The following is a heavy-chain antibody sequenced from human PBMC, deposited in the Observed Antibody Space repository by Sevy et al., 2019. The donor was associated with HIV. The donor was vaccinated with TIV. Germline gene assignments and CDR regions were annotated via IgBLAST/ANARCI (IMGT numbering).Heavy chain of an antibody. D-gene: IGHD3-10*01. J-gene: IGHJ4*02. CDR3: TRGIWFGEFSAYYFDS. CDR2: IKSEIDGGTT. V-gene: IGHV3-15*01. Sequence: GSLRLSCAGSGFTFNNAWMSWVRQAPGKGLEWVGRIKSEIDGGTTDYAAPVKGRFTISRDDSKNTLFLQMNSLKTEDTAVYYCTRGIWFGEFSAYYFDSWGQGTLVTVSS. CDR1: GFTFNNAW.